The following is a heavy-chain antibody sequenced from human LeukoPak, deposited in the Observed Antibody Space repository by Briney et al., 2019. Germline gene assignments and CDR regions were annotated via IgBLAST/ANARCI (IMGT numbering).Heavy chain of an antibody. D-gene: IGHD6-19*01. CDR2: IYYNGGT. J-gene: IGHJ4*02. V-gene: IGHV4-39*02. Sequence: SETLSLTCTVSGSSISSNSYYWGWSRQPPGKGLEWIGNIYYNGGTYNNPSLKSRVTISVDTSKNQFSLKLNSVTATDTAVYYCAREVAGTPWIDYWGQGTLVTVSS. CDR3: AREVAGTPWIDY. CDR1: GSSISSNSYY.